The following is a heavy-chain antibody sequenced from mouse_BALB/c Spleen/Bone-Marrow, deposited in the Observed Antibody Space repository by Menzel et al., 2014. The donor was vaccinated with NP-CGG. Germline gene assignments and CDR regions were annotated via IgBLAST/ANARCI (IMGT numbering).Heavy chain of an antibody. CDR3: ARQLAYAMDY. CDR2: ITKGGGST. V-gene: IGHV5-12*02. J-gene: IGHJ4*01. CDR1: GFTFSDYY. Sequence: EVNVVESGGGLVQPGGSLKLSCATSGFTFSDYYMYWVRQTPEKRLEWVAYITKGGGSTYYPDIVKGRFTISRDNAKNTLYLQTSRLKSEDTAMYYCARQLAYAMDYWGQGTSVTVSS. D-gene: IGHD4-1*01.